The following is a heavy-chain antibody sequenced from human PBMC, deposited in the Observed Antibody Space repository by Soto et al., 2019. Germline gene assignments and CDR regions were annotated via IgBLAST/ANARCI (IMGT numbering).Heavy chain of an antibody. D-gene: IGHD3-16*02. Sequence: GGSLRLSCAASGFTFSGYWMSWVRQAPGKGLEWVANIKQDGSEKYYVDSVKGRFTISRDNAKNSLYLQMNSLRAGDTAVYYCARAAKHLGELSLSRYWGQGTLVTVSS. CDR2: IKQDGSEK. CDR1: GFTFSGYW. V-gene: IGHV3-7*04. CDR3: ARAAKHLGELSLSRY. J-gene: IGHJ4*02.